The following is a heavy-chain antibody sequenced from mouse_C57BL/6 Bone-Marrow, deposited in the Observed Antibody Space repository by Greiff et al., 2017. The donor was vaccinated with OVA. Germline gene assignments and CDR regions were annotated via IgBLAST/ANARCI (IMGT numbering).Heavy chain of an antibody. J-gene: IGHJ3*01. CDR3: ARSRLAWFAY. Sequence: VQLQQPGAELVKPGASVKLSCKASGYTFTSYWMHWVKQRPGQGLEWIGMIHPNSGSTNYNEKFKSKATLTVDKSSSTAYMQLSSLTSEASAVYYCARSRLAWFAYWGQGTLVTVSA. D-gene: IGHD2-12*01. CDR1: GYTFTSYW. V-gene: IGHV1-64*01. CDR2: IHPNSGST.